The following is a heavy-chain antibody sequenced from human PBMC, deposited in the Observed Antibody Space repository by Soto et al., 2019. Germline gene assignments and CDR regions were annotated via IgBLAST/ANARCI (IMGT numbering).Heavy chain of an antibody. CDR2: ISSSSSTI. Sequence: EMQLVDSGGGLVQRGGSLRLSCAASEFTISSYSMNWVRQAPGKGLEWVSYISSSSSTIYYADSVKGRFTISRDNAKNSLYLQMNSLRAEDTAVYYCARAHQYYDFWSGPIDYWGQGTLVTVSS. D-gene: IGHD3-3*01. CDR3: ARAHQYYDFWSGPIDY. V-gene: IGHV3-48*01. CDR1: EFTISSYS. J-gene: IGHJ4*02.